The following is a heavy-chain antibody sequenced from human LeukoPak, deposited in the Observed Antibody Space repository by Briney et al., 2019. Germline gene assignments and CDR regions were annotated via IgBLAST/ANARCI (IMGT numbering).Heavy chain of an antibody. V-gene: IGHV4-34*01. J-gene: IGHJ5*02. CDR2: INYTEST. CDR3: ARVAGYLPTRWFDP. Sequence: PSDTLSLTCAVYGGSFSGFYWSWIRHVPGKGLEWIGEINYTESTSYNPSLKSRVTISVDTSQNQFFLLLTSVTAADTAVYYCARVAGYLPTRWFDPWGQGTHVTVSS. CDR1: GGSFSGFY. D-gene: IGHD6-25*01.